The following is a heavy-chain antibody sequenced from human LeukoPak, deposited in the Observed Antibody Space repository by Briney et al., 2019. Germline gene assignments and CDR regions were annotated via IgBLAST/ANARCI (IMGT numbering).Heavy chain of an antibody. V-gene: IGHV3-9*01. Sequence: GGSLRLSCAASGFTFSSYSMNWVRQAPGKGLEWVSGISWNSGSIGYADSVKGRFTISRDNAKNSLYLQMNSLRAEDTALYYCAKARDKYYDILTGYSYFDYWGQGTLVTVSS. CDR2: ISWNSGSI. CDR1: GFTFSSYS. CDR3: AKARDKYYDILTGYSYFDY. D-gene: IGHD3-9*01. J-gene: IGHJ4*02.